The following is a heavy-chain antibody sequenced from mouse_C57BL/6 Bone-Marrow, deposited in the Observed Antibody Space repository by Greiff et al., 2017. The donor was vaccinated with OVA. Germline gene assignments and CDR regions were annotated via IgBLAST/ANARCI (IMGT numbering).Heavy chain of an antibody. CDR3: ARGGGLRYFWFAY. Sequence: QVQLKQSGAELVRPGTSVKVSCKASGYAFTNYLIAWVKQRPGQGLEWIGVINPGSGGTNYNEKFKGKATLTADKSSSTAYMQLSSLTSGDSAVYFGARGGGLRYFWFAYWGQGTLVTVSA. D-gene: IGHD1-1*01. J-gene: IGHJ3*01. CDR1: GYAFTNYL. CDR2: INPGSGGT. V-gene: IGHV1-54*01.